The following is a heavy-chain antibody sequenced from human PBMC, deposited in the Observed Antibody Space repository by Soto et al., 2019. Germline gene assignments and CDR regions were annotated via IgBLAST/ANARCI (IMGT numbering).Heavy chain of an antibody. CDR3: ARVMGWLQPFDY. J-gene: IGHJ4*02. D-gene: IGHD5-12*01. Sequence: QVQLVQSGAEVKKPGASVKVSCKASGYTFTSYDINWVRQATGQGLEGMGWMNPNSGNTGYAQKFQGRVPMTRNTSISTAYMELGSLKSEDTAVYYCARVMGWLQPFDYRGQGTLVTVSS. CDR2: MNPNSGNT. V-gene: IGHV1-8*01. CDR1: GYTFTSYD.